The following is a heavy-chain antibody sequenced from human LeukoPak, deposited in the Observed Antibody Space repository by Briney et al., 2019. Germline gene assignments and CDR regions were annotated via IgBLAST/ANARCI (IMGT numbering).Heavy chain of an antibody. CDR3: ARVRNYGDYFGDAFDI. J-gene: IGHJ3*02. D-gene: IGHD4-17*01. CDR1: GYTFTSYG. Sequence: ASVKVSCKASGYTFTSYGISWVRQAPGQGLEWMGWISAYNGNTNYAQKLQGRVTMTTDTSTSTAYMELGSLRSDDTAVYYCARVRNYGDYFGDAFDIWGQGTMVTVSS. CDR2: ISAYNGNT. V-gene: IGHV1-18*01.